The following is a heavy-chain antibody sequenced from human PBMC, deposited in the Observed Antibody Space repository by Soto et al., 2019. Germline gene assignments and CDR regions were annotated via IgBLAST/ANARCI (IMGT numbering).Heavy chain of an antibody. CDR3: ARDEGDTYYYYGMDV. Sequence: WGSLKISCKGSGYSFTSYWISWVRQMPGKGLEWMGRIDPSDSYTNYSPSFQGHITISADKSISTAYLQWSSLKASDTAMYYCARDEGDTYYYYGMDVWGQGNTVTV. D-gene: IGHD2-21*02. J-gene: IGHJ6*02. V-gene: IGHV5-10-1*01. CDR2: IDPSDSYT. CDR1: GYSFTSYW.